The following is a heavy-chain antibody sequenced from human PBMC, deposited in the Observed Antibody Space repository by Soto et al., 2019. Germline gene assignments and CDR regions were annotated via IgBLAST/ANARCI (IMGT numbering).Heavy chain of an antibody. J-gene: IGHJ6*02. D-gene: IGHD3-10*01. V-gene: IGHV3-23*01. Sequence: GGSLRLSCAASGFTFSSYAMSWVRQAPGKGLEWVSAISGSGGSTYYADSVKGRFTISRDNSKNTLYLQMNSLRAEDTAVYYCAKGGSGSQGYYYGMDVWGQGTTVTVS. CDR2: ISGSGGST. CDR3: AKGGSGSQGYYYGMDV. CDR1: GFTFSSYA.